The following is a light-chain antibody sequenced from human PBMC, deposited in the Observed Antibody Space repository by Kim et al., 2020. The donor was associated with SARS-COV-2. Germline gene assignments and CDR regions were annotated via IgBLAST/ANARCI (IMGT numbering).Light chain of an antibody. V-gene: IGKV1-6*01. Sequence: AIQMTQSPSSLSASVGDRVTITCRASQGIRNDLGWYQQKPGKAPKLLIYTTSTLQSGVPSRFTGSGSGTDFTLTISSLQPEDFATYYCLQDFNYPRTFGQGTKVDIK. J-gene: IGKJ1*01. CDR1: QGIRND. CDR3: LQDFNYPRT. CDR2: TTS.